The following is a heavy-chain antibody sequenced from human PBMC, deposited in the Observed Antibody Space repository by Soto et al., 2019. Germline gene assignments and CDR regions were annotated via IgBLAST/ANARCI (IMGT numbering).Heavy chain of an antibody. CDR2: ISTYSGDT. V-gene: IGHV1-18*01. J-gene: IGHJ5*02. Sequence: QVHLVQSGVEVKTPGASVKVSCQASGYTFFTYDITWVRQAPGQGLVWMGWISTYSGDTKYAQKFQGRVTMTTDTPTTTAYLELRSLRSDATAVYYCARHHGPTTSENWVEPWGQGTLVTVSS. CDR3: ARHHGPTTSENWVEP. CDR1: GYTFFTYD. D-gene: IGHD5-12*01.